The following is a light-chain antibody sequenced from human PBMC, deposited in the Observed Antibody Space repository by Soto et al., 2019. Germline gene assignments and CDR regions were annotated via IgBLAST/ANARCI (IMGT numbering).Light chain of an antibody. Sequence: IQMTQSPSTLSASVGDRVTITCRASQSISSWLAWYQQKPGKAPKLLIYAASSLQSGVPSRFSGSGSGTDFTLTISSLQPEDFATYYCQQSYSTPGFGPGTKVDIK. V-gene: IGKV1-39*01. CDR1: QSISSW. CDR2: AAS. CDR3: QQSYSTPG. J-gene: IGKJ3*01.